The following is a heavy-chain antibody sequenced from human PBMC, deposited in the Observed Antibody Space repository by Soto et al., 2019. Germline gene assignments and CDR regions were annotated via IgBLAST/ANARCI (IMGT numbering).Heavy chain of an antibody. V-gene: IGHV3-11*01. CDR3: ARDHTIFGVVIAGMDV. D-gene: IGHD3-3*01. J-gene: IGHJ6*02. CDR2: ISSSGSTI. CDR1: GFTFSDYY. Sequence: GGSLRLSCAASGFTFSDYYMSWIRQAPGKGLEWVSYISSSGSTIYYADSVKGRFTISRDNAKNSLYLQMNSLRAEDTAVYYCARDHTIFGVVIAGMDVWGQGTTVTVS.